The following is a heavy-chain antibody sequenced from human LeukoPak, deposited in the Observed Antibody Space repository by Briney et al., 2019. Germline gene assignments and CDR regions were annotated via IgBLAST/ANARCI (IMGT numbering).Heavy chain of an antibody. CDR1: GFTFSGSA. J-gene: IGHJ4*02. CDR2: IRSKANSYAT. V-gene: IGHV3-73*01. Sequence: GGSLRLSCAASGFTFSGSAMHWVRQASGKGLEWVGRIRSKANSYATAYAASVKGRFTISRDDSKNTAYLQMNSLKTEDTAVYYCTSIVVVAATGRGYWGQGTLVTVSS. CDR3: TSIVVVAATGRGY. D-gene: IGHD2-15*01.